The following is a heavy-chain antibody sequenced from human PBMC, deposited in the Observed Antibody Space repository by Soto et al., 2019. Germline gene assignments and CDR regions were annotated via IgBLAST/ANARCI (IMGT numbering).Heavy chain of an antibody. CDR2: ISAYNGNT. CDR1: GYSFTSYG. V-gene: IGHV1-18*01. CDR3: ARVETGTLSH. D-gene: IGHD1-1*01. Sequence: APAKVTCKASGYSFTSYGISWVRQAPGQGLEWMGWISAYNGNTNYAQKLQGRVTMTTDTSTSTAYMELRSLRSDDTAVYYCARVETGTLSHWGQGSLVTVSS. J-gene: IGHJ4*02.